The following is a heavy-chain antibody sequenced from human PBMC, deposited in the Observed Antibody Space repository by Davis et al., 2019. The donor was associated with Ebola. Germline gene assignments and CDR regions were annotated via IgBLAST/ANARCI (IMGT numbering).Heavy chain of an antibody. Sequence: SETLSLTCTVSGGSINSGRYYWSWIRQHPGKGLEWIGYIYYSGSTYYNPSLKSRITISLDTSKNQFSLKLTSVTAADTAVYYCASGITTFTVVGVGWFDPWGQGTLVTVSS. CDR2: IYYSGST. CDR1: GGSINSGRYY. J-gene: IGHJ5*02. D-gene: IGHD3-3*01. CDR3: ASGITTFTVVGVGWFDP. V-gene: IGHV4-31*03.